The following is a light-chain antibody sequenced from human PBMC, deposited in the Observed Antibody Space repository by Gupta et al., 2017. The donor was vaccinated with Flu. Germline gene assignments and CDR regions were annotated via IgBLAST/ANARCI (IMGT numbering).Light chain of an antibody. CDR3: MRGTHPWT. J-gene: IGKJ2*02. CDR2: EVT. CDR1: QSLVYKNGITY. V-gene: IGKV2-30*01. Sequence: DVVLTKSPLSLPVILGKQASISCRSSQSLVYKNGITYLNWFQQRPSQSPRRLIYEVTIRDSVVPDIFSSSGSGTDFTLKSSRVEAEYVRVYYRMRGTHPWTFGQGTRLEI.